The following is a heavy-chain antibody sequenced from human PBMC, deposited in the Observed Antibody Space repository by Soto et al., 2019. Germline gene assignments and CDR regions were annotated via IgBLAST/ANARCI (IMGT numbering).Heavy chain of an antibody. V-gene: IGHV1-18*04. Sequence: EAPVKVSSKASGYTFTSYGISWVRQAPGQGLEWMGWISAYNGNTNYAQKLQGRVTMTTDTSTSTAYMELRSLRSDDTAVYYCARSRGYCSGGSCYVAVNYYGMDVWGQGTTVTVS. D-gene: IGHD2-15*01. CDR1: GYTFTSYG. CDR2: ISAYNGNT. J-gene: IGHJ6*02. CDR3: ARSRGYCSGGSCYVAVNYYGMDV.